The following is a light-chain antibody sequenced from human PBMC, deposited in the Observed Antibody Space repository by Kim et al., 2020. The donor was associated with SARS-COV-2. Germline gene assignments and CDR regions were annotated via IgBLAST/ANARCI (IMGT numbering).Light chain of an antibody. CDR3: SSYTSSSTLV. CDR1: SSDVGGYNY. CDR2: DVS. V-gene: IGLV2-14*03. Sequence: GHSFTISCTGTSSDVGGYNYVSWYQQHPGKAPKLMIYDVSNRPSGVSNRFSGSKSGNTASLTISGLQAEDEADYYCSSYTSSSTLVFGGGTKVTVL. J-gene: IGLJ2*01.